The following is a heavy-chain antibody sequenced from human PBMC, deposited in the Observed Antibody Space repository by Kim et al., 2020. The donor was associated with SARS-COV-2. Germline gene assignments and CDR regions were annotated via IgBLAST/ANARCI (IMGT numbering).Heavy chain of an antibody. CDR2: INPSGGST. V-gene: IGHV1-46*01. Sequence: ASVKVSCKASGYTFTSYYMHWVRQAPGQGLEWMGIINPSGGSTSYAQKFQGRVTMTRDTSTSTVYMELSSLRSEDTAVYYCARGGNGYYYGSGSYGDLDVWGQGTTVTVSS. CDR1: GYTFTSYY. D-gene: IGHD3-10*01. J-gene: IGHJ6*02. CDR3: ARGGNGYYYGSGSYGDLDV.